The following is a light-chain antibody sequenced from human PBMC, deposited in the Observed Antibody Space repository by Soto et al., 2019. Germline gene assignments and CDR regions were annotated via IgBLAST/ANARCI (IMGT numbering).Light chain of an antibody. CDR3: QSDDSSLRV. J-gene: IGLJ1*01. CDR1: SSSIGAGYD. CDR2: GNN. V-gene: IGLV1-40*01. Sequence: QSVLTQPPSVSGAPGQRVTISCTGSSSSIGAGYDVHWYQQVPGTAPKLLIYGNNNRPSGVPDRFSGSKSGTSASLAIAGLQAEDDADYYCQSDDSSLRVFGTGTKLTVL.